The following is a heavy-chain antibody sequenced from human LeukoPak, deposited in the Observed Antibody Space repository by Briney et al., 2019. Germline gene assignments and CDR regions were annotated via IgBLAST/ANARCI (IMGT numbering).Heavy chain of an antibody. V-gene: IGHV1-8*01. CDR2: MNPNSGNT. Sequence: ASVKVSCKASGYTFTSYDINWVRQATGQGLEWMGWMNPNSGNTGYAQKFQGRVTMTRNTSISTAYMELSSLRSEDTAVDYCARAFEIDYYDSSGYAHPPDYWGQGTLVTVSS. CDR1: GYTFTSYD. D-gene: IGHD3-22*01. CDR3: ARAFEIDYYDSSGYAHPPDY. J-gene: IGHJ4*02.